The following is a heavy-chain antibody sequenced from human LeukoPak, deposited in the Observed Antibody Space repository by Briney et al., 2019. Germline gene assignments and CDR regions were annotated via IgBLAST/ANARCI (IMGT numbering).Heavy chain of an antibody. D-gene: IGHD3-22*01. CDR3: ARESYYYDSSGNNAFDI. CDR2: IIPIFGTA. Sequence: ASVKVSCKASGGTFISYAISWVRQAPGQGLEWMGGIIPIFGTANYAQKFQGRVTITTDESTSTAYMELSSLRSEDTAVYYCARESYYYDSSGNNAFDIWGQGTMVTVSS. V-gene: IGHV1-69*05. J-gene: IGHJ3*02. CDR1: GGTFISYA.